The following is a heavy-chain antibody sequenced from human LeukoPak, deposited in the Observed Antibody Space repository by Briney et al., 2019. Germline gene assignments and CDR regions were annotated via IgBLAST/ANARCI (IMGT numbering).Heavy chain of an antibody. V-gene: IGHV3-48*01. Sequence: GGSLRLSCAASGFTFSTYSMSWVRQAPGKGLEWVSYISSSSSTIYYADSVRGRFTISRDNSKNTLYLQMNSLRAEDTAVYYCARDRVGAYDYWGQGTLVTVSS. CDR1: GFTFSTYS. D-gene: IGHD1-26*01. CDR3: ARDRVGAYDY. CDR2: ISSSSSTI. J-gene: IGHJ4*02.